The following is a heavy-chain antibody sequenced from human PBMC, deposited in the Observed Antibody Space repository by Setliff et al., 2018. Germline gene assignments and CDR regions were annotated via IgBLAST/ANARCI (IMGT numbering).Heavy chain of an antibody. CDR2: ISPSGST. D-gene: IGHD3-10*01. V-gene: IGHV4-61*09. CDR1: GASITSGGFY. CDR3: ARHEFVGGYYGSVTYRHFDY. J-gene: IGHJ4*02. Sequence: PSETLSLTCSVSGASITSGGFYWTWIRQPAGKGLEWIGHISPSGSTTYNPSVKSRVTISLDTSKNQFSLQVTSVTATDTAVYYCARHEFVGGYYGSVTYRHFDYWGQGILVTVSS.